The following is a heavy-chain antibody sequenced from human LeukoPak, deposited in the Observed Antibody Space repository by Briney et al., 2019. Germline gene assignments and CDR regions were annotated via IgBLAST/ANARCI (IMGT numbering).Heavy chain of an antibody. J-gene: IGHJ4*02. CDR2: IYTSGST. CDR1: GYSISSGYY. V-gene: IGHV4-61*02. D-gene: IGHD4-17*01. Sequence: KTSETLSLTCAVSGYSISSGYYWSWIRQPAGKGLEWIGRIYTSGSTNYNPSLKSRVTISVDTSKNQFSLKLSSVTAADTAVYYCARDPYGDYVDYWGQGTLVTVSS. CDR3: ARDPYGDYVDY.